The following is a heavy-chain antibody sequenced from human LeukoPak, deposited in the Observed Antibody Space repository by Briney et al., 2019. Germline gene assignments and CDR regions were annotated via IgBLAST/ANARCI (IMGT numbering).Heavy chain of an antibody. V-gene: IGHV1-18*01. J-gene: IGHJ4*02. CDR2: ISPYNGNT. Sequence: ASVKVSFKASGYDFTSVGITWVRRAPGQGLEWMGWISPYNGNTRYAQKFQGRVAMTTDTYTTTAYMELRGLRFNDTAVYYCARAGPGSGWYFDYWGQGTLVTVSS. D-gene: IGHD6-19*01. CDR1: GYDFTSVG. CDR3: ARAGPGSGWYFDY.